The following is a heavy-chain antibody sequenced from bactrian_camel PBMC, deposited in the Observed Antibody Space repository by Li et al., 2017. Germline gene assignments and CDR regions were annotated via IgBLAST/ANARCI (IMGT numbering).Heavy chain of an antibody. CDR1: GFAVNSLS. V-gene: IGHV3S1*01. D-gene: IGHD6*01. CDR2: TNAAGVTT. CDR3: AATVVAGDPLVSYEYNY. Sequence: VQLVESGGGLVQPGGSLRLSCAASGFAVNSLSMYWVRQSPGKGHEWVSGTNAAGVTTVYAVSVEGRFTMSRDNAKNTVYLRMSSLKPEDSAMYYCAATVVAGDPLVSYEYNYWGQGTQVTVS. J-gene: IGHJ4*01.